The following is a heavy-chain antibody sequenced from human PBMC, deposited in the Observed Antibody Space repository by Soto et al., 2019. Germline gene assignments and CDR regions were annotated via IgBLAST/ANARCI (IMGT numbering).Heavy chain of an antibody. CDR2: IIPILGIA. J-gene: IGHJ6*02. D-gene: IGHD5-12*01. CDR1: GGTFSSYT. V-gene: IGHV1-69*04. CDR3: AREPRDGYNPTNYYYGMDV. Sequence: SVKVSCKASGGTFSSYTISWVRQAPGQGLEWMGRIIPILGIANYAQKFQGRVTITADKSTSTAYMELSSLRSEDTAVYYCAREPRDGYNPTNYYYGMDVWGQGTTVTVSS.